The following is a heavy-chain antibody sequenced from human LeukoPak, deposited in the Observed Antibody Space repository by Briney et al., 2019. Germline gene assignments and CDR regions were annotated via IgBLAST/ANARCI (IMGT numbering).Heavy chain of an antibody. Sequence: GGSLRLSCAASGFIFRNYAMSWVRQAPGKGLEWVSAITGSGETTYYADSVKGRFTISRDNSKNTLYVEMNTLRAEDTAVYYCAKGLRYFDWYDYWGQGTLVTVSS. J-gene: IGHJ4*02. CDR2: ITGSGETT. CDR1: GFIFRNYA. CDR3: AKGLRYFDWYDY. D-gene: IGHD3-9*01. V-gene: IGHV3-23*01.